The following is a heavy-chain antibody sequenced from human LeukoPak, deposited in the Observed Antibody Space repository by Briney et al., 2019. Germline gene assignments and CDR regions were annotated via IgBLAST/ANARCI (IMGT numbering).Heavy chain of an antibody. CDR1: GYTFISNG. V-gene: IGHV1-18*01. CDR2: ISAYKGNT. Sequence: ASVKVSCKASGYTFISNGISWVRQAPGQGLEWMGWISAYKGNTNHAQKFQGRVTMTSDTSTSTAYMELRSLRSDDTAVYYCARVPTTDIVATRIDYWGQGTLVTVPS. CDR3: ARVPTTDIVATRIDY. D-gene: IGHD5-12*01. J-gene: IGHJ4*02.